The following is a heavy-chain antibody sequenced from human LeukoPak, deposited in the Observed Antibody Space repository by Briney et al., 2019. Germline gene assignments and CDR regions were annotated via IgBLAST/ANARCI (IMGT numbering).Heavy chain of an antibody. CDR2: INANSGTT. CDR1: GFAFSFYA. Sequence: GGSLRLSCAASGFAFSFYAMSWLRQPPGKGLEWVSTINANSGTTSYAASVRGRFTISRDNSRNTLYLQVNTLRADDTATYYCAKPISGGLAVTADWFHPWGQGTLVVVSS. J-gene: IGHJ5*01. V-gene: IGHV3-23*01. D-gene: IGHD6-19*01. CDR3: AKPISGGLAVTADWFHP.